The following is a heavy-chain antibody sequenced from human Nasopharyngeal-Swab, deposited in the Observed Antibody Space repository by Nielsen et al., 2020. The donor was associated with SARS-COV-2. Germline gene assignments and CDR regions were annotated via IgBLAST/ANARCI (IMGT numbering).Heavy chain of an antibody. Sequence: GESLKISCAASGFTFSSYSMNWVRQAPGKGLEWVSSISSSSSYIYYADSVKGRFTISRDNAKHSLYLQMNSLRAEDTAVYYCASETYYYGSGSSVGYYGMDVWGQGTTVTVSS. CDR3: ASETYYYGSGSSVGYYGMDV. CDR2: ISSSSSYI. J-gene: IGHJ6*02. D-gene: IGHD3-10*01. CDR1: GFTFSSYS. V-gene: IGHV3-21*01.